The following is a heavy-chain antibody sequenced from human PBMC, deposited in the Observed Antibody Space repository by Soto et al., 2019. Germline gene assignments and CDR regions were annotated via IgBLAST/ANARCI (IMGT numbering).Heavy chain of an antibody. V-gene: IGHV3-23*01. J-gene: IGHJ4*02. Sequence: EVQLLESGGGLVQPGGSLRLSCAASGFTFSSYAMSWVRQAPAKGLGWVSAIRGSGVSTYYADPVKGRFTISRDNSKNTLYLQMNSLRAEDTAVYYCARRGSGSYYAYWGQGTLVTVSS. CDR1: GFTFSSYA. CDR3: ARRGSGSYYAY. D-gene: IGHD1-26*01. CDR2: IRGSGVST.